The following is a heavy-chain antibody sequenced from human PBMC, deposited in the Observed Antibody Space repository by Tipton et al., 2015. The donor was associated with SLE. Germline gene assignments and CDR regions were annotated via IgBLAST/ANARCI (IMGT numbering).Heavy chain of an antibody. CDR3: GRSPPYSGPGFGI. CDR2: INTNTGNP. V-gene: IGHV7-4-1*02. D-gene: IGHD1-26*01. CDR1: GYTFTGYY. Sequence: QSGAEVKKPGASVKVSCKASGYTFTGYYMHWVRQAPGQGLEWMGWINTNTGNPTYAQGFTGRFVFSLDTSVSTAYLQISSLKAEGPAVYYCGRSPPYSGPGFGIWGQGTMVTGSS. J-gene: IGHJ3*02.